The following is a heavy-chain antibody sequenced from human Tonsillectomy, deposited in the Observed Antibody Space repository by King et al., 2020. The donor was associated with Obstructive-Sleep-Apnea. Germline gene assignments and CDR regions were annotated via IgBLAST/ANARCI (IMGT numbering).Heavy chain of an antibody. D-gene: IGHD1-26*01. CDR3: AKDASAVIGGATGDVDY. CDR2: ISYDVINE. J-gene: IGHJ4*02. Sequence: VQLVESGGGVVQPGRSLRLSCASSGFTFNIYGMHWVRQAPVNGLEWVAIISYDVINEYYADSVKGRFTISRDNSNNTLYLQMNSLRADYTAVYYCAKDASAVIGGATGDVDYWGQGTLVTVSS. CDR1: GFTFNIYG. V-gene: IGHV3-30*18.